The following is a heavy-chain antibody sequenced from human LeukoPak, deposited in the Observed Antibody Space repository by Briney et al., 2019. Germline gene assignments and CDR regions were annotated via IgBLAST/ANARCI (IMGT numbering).Heavy chain of an antibody. CDR3: ARRGPNWGFFDY. D-gene: IGHD3-16*01. J-gene: IGHJ4*02. Sequence: GGSLRLSCAASGFTFSSYVMNWVRQAPEKGLEWVSSITGSDTNIFHADSVRGRFTISRDNSKNIVFLQMDSLRAEDTAIYYCARRGPNWGFFDYWGQGSLVTVSS. V-gene: IGHV3-23*01. CDR2: ITGSDTNI. CDR1: GFTFSSYV.